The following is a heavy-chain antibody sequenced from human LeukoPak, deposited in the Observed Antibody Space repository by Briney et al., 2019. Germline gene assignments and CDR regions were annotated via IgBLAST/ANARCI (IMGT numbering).Heavy chain of an antibody. Sequence: GASVKVSCKASGYTFTGYHIHWVRQAPGQGLEWMGWINPNSGGTNYAQKFQGRVTMTRDTSISTAYMELSRLRSDDTAVYYCARNPSSGWNIDYWGQGTLVTVSS. J-gene: IGHJ4*02. D-gene: IGHD6-19*01. CDR1: GYTFTGYH. CDR2: INPNSGGT. V-gene: IGHV1-2*02. CDR3: ARNPSSGWNIDY.